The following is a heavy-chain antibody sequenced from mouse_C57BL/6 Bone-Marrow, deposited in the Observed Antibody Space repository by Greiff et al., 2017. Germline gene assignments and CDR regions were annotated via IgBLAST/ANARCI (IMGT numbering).Heavy chain of an antibody. D-gene: IGHD6-2*01. CDR2: IDPETGGT. Sequence: QVQLQQSGAELVRPGASVTLSCKASGYTFTDYEMHWVKQTPVHGLEWIGAIDPETGGTAYNQKFKGKALLTADKSSSTAYMELRSLTSEDSAVYYCTRLEGLSRAWFAYWGQGTLVTVSA. V-gene: IGHV1-15*01. CDR3: TRLEGLSRAWFAY. J-gene: IGHJ3*01. CDR1: GYTFTDYE.